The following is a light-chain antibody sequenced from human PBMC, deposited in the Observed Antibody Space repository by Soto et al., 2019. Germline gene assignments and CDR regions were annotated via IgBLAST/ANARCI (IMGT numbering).Light chain of an antibody. Sequence: EIVLTPSPGTLSLSPGQIATLSCRASQNIRSNYVAWFQQTPGQAPRLLIYGAVNKASGIPDRFSGSGAGTEFTLTMSSLETEDCVVYYCQQYHSPPLTFGQGTKVEI. CDR3: QQYHSPPLT. CDR1: QNIRSNY. J-gene: IGKJ1*01. CDR2: GAV. V-gene: IGKV3-20*01.